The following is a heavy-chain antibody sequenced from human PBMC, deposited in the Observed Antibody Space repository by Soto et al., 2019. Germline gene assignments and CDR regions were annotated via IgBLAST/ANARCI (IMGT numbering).Heavy chain of an antibody. CDR2: FYSSGST. Sequence: QLQLQESGPGLVKPSETLSLTCTVSGVPLSSSRYYWAWIRQSPGKGLEWIGSFYSSGSTYYNTSLMSRVIIFVDTSKKQISLNITSVTAADTATYYCARPRQGVVITSYFEYWCQGSLVTVSS. CDR1: GVPLSSSRYY. CDR3: ARPRQGVVITSYFEY. J-gene: IGHJ4*02. V-gene: IGHV4-39*01. D-gene: IGHD2-21*01.